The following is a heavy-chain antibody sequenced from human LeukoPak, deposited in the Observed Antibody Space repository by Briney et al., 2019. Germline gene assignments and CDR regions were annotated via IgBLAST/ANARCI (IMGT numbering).Heavy chain of an antibody. Sequence: PGGSLRLSCAASGFTFSNYWMHWVRQAPGKGLVWVSRISSDGTSANYADSVKGRFTISRDNAKNTLYLQMNSMRAEDTAVYYCVRDVGFGQQLTNWFDPWGQGILVTVSS. CDR2: ISSDGTSA. V-gene: IGHV3-74*01. CDR1: GFTFSNYW. D-gene: IGHD6-13*01. CDR3: VRDVGFGQQLTNWFDP. J-gene: IGHJ5*02.